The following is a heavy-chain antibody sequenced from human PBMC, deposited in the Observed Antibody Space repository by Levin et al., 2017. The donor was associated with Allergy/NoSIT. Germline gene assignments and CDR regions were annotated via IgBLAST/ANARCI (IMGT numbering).Heavy chain of an antibody. V-gene: IGHV1-2*06. D-gene: IGHD1-20*01. J-gene: IGHJ4*02. Sequence: ASVKVSCKASGYPFTGYYIHWVRPAPGQGLEWMGRINPNNGDTNYAQKFQGRVTMTRDTSISTAYMELSRLTSDDTAVYYCAREVKGNNWNYVDYWGQGTLVTVSS. CDR1: GYPFTGYY. CDR2: INPNNGDT. CDR3: AREVKGNNWNYVDY.